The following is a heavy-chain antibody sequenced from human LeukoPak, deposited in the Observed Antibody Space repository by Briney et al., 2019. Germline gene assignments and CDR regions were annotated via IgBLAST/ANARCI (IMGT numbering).Heavy chain of an antibody. CDR2: ISRSSGSST. CDR1: GFSFSSYE. J-gene: IGHJ6*02. CDR3: ARDSGSYNGMDV. D-gene: IGHD3-10*01. Sequence: RAGGSLRLSCAASGFSFSSYEMDWVRQAPGKGLEWVSYISRSSGSSTYYADSVRGRFTISRDNAKDSLFLQMDSLRAEDTAVYYCARDSGSYNGMDVWGQGTTVTVSS. V-gene: IGHV3-48*03.